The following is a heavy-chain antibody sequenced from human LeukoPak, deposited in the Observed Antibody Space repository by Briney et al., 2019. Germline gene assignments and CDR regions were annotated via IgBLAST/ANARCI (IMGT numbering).Heavy chain of an antibody. CDR3: AKSGGSGWYSFYFDY. V-gene: IGHV3-9*01. CDR1: GFTFDDYA. J-gene: IGHJ4*02. D-gene: IGHD6-19*01. Sequence: PGRPLRLSCAASGFTFDDYAMHWVRQAPGKGLEWVSGISWNSGSIGYADSVKGRFTISRDNAKNSLYLQMNSLRAEDTALYYCAKSGGSGWYSFYFDYWGQGTLVTGSS. CDR2: ISWNSGSI.